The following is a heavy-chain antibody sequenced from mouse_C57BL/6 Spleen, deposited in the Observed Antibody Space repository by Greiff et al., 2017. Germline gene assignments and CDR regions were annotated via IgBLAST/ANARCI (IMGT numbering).Heavy chain of an antibody. V-gene: IGHV1-22*01. CDR1: GYTFTDYN. Sequence: EVQLQQSGPELVKPGASVKMSCKASGYTFTDYNMPWVKQSHGKSLEWIGYINPNNGGTSYNQKFKGKATLTVNKSSSTAYMELRSLTSEDSAVYYCARGGGLRRGFDDWGQGTTLTVSS. CDR2: INPNNGGT. J-gene: IGHJ2*01. D-gene: IGHD2-4*01. CDR3: ARGGGLRRGFDD.